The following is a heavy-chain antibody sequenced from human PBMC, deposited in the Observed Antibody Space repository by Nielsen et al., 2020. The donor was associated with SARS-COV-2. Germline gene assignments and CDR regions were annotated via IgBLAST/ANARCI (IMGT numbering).Heavy chain of an antibody. Sequence: SETLSLTCAVSGGSCSSNDWWTWVRKSPGKGLEWIGEVSHSGSTYYSPSLESRVTLSMDKSRRQFSLRLASVSAADTAVYFCARGHLVVVPSPILGLGPFFYSFYLDVWGKGTTVIVSS. D-gene: IGHD2-2*02. CDR3: ARGHLVVVPSPILGLGPFFYSFYLDV. J-gene: IGHJ6*03. CDR2: VSHSGST. V-gene: IGHV4-4*02. CDR1: GGSCSSNDW.